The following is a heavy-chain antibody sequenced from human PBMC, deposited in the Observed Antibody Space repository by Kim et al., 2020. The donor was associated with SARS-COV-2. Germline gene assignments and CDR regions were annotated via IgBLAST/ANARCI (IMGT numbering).Heavy chain of an antibody. J-gene: IGHJ4*02. CDR3: ATWVDLDY. CDR2: DERKK. V-gene: IGHV3-30*02. Sequence: DERKKYTVDSVKGRFTVSRDNSRKMLYLQLNSLRPEDTAMYYCATWVDLDYWGQGTLVTVSS. D-gene: IGHD1-26*01.